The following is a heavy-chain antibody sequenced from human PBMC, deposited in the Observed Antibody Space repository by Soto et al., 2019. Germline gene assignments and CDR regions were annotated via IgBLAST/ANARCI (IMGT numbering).Heavy chain of an antibody. V-gene: IGHV3-15*01. CDR1: GSTFSIAW. CDR2: IYSKTDGGTT. CDR3: TVYGGNGAFDS. Sequence: EVQLVESGGGLVKPGGSLRLSCAASGSTFSIAWMSWVRQAPGKGLEWVGRIYSKTDGGTTDYAAPVKGRFTISRDDSQNTLWLQMNSLKIEATAVYYCTVYGGNGAFDSWGQGTRVTVSS. D-gene: IGHD4-17*01. J-gene: IGHJ4*02.